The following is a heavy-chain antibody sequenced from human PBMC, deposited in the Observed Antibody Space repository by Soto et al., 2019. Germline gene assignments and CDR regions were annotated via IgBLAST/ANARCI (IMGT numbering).Heavy chain of an antibody. Sequence: GGSLRLSCAASGFTFSSYAMSWVHQAPGNGLEWVSAISGSGGSTYYADSVKGRFTISRDNSKNTLYLQMNSLRAEDTAVYYCAKARIPRLDYDFWSGQLEYYFDYWGQGTLVTSPQ. J-gene: IGHJ4*02. V-gene: IGHV3-23*01. CDR2: ISGSGGST. D-gene: IGHD3-3*01. CDR1: GFTFSSYA. CDR3: AKARIPRLDYDFWSGQLEYYFDY.